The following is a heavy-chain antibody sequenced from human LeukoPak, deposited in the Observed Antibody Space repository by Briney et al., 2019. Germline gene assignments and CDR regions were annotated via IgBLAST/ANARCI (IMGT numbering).Heavy chain of an antibody. CDR1: AASITTYY. D-gene: IGHD3-16*01. CDR2: IFYTGDT. Sequence: SETLSLTCPVSAASITTYYWSWLRQPPGKGLEWVGYIFYTGDTSHSPSLKSRVTISLDTSKNQFSLKLRSVTAADTAVYYCARLKMGAYFDLWGRGTLVTVSS. CDR3: ARLKMGAYFDL. J-gene: IGHJ2*01. V-gene: IGHV4-59*08.